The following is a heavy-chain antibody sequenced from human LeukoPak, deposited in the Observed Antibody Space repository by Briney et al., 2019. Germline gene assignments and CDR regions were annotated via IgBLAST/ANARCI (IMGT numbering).Heavy chain of an antibody. CDR3: ARVRELWFGEDYYYYMDV. CDR1: GGTFSSYT. V-gene: IGHV1-69*02. D-gene: IGHD3-10*01. CDR2: IIPIFGIA. J-gene: IGHJ6*03. Sequence: SVKVSCKASGGTFSSYTISWVRQAPGQGLEWMGRIIPIFGIANYAQKFQGRVTITADKSTSTAYMELSSLSSEDTAVYYGARVRELWFGEDYYYYMDVWGKGTTVTVSS.